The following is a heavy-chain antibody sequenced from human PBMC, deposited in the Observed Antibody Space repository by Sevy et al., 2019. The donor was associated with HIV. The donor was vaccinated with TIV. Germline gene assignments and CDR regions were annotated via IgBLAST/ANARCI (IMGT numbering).Heavy chain of an antibody. D-gene: IGHD4-17*01. V-gene: IGHV1-24*01. CDR3: ATDYGDLRGDWFDP. CDR2: FDPEDGET. J-gene: IGHJ5*02. CDR1: GYTLTELS. Sequence: ASLKVSCKVSGYTLTELSMHWVRQAPGKGLEWMGGFDPEDGETIYAQKFQGRVTMTEDTSTDTAYMELSSLRSEDTAVYYCATDYGDLRGDWFDPWGQGTLVTVSS.